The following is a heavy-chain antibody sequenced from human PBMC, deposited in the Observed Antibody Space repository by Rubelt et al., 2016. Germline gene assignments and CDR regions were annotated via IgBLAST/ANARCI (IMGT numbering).Heavy chain of an antibody. Sequence: QVQLQESGPGLVKPSQTLSLTCTVSGGSISSGGYYWSWIRQHPGKGLEWIGEINHSGSTNYNPSLKSRVTISVDTSKNQFSLKLSSVTAADTAVYYCARVVPYYYDSSGYYPDFDYWGQGTLVTVSS. J-gene: IGHJ4*02. CDR1: GGSISSGGYY. CDR2: INHSGST. D-gene: IGHD3-22*01. V-gene: IGHV4-31*03. CDR3: ARVVPYYYDSSGYYPDFDY.